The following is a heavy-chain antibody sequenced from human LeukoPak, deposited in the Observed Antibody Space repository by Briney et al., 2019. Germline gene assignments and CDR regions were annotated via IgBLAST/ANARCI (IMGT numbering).Heavy chain of an antibody. V-gene: IGHV3-43D*03. D-gene: IGHD3-10*01. CDR3: AKDIGSDAFDI. CDR2: ISWDGAYT. CDR1: GFTSDDYA. Sequence: GGSLRLSCAASGFTSDDYAMHWVRQAPGKGLEWVSLISWDGAYTYYADSVKGRFTISRDNAKNSLYLQMNSLRAEDTALYYCAKDIGSDAFDIWGQGTMVTVSS. J-gene: IGHJ3*02.